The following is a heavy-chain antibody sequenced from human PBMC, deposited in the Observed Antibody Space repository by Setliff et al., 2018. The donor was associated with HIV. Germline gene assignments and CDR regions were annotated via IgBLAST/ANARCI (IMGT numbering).Heavy chain of an antibody. J-gene: IGHJ6*03. Sequence: ASVKVSCKASGYTFTSYGISWVRQAPGQGLEWMGWITPFNGNTNYAQKLQGRVTMTTDTSTSTAYMELRSLRSDDTAAYYCARRGDSYGLDPIYYYYYYMDVWGKGTTVTVSS. D-gene: IGHD5-18*01. CDR2: ITPFNGNT. V-gene: IGHV1-18*01. CDR1: GYTFTSYG. CDR3: ARRGDSYGLDPIYYYYYYMDV.